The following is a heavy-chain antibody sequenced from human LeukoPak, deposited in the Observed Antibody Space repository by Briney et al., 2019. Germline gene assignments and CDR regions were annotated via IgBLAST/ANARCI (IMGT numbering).Heavy chain of an antibody. CDR3: ARDRVYCSSTSCYARTNYYYYGMDV. D-gene: IGHD2-2*01. V-gene: IGHV3-7*01. Sequence: GGSLRLSCAASGFTFSSYWMSWVRQAPGKGLEWVANIKQDGSEKYYVDSVKGRFTISRDNAKNSLYLQMNSLRAEDTAVYYCARDRVYCSSTSCYARTNYYYYGMDVWGQGTTVTVSS. J-gene: IGHJ6*02. CDR1: GFTFSSYW. CDR2: IKQDGSEK.